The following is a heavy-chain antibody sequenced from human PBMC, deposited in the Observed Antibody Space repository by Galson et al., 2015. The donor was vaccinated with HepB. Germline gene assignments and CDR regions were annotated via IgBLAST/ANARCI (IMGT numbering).Heavy chain of an antibody. V-gene: IGHV3-21*01. CDR3: ARAPDRDDAFDI. D-gene: IGHD1-14*01. CDR1: GFTFSSYS. Sequence: SLRLSCAASGFTFSSYSMNWVRQAPGKGLEWVSSISSSSSYIYYADSVKGRFTISRDNAKNSLYLQMNSLRAEDTAVYYCARAPDRDDAFDIWGQGTMVTVSS. CDR2: ISSSSSYI. J-gene: IGHJ3*02.